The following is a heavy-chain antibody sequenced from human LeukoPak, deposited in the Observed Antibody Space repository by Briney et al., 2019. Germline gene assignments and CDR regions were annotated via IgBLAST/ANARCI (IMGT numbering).Heavy chain of an antibody. CDR2: INHSGST. J-gene: IGHJ4*02. D-gene: IGHD6-6*01. V-gene: IGHV4-34*01. CDR3: ARSSEHGWPTDFDY. Sequence: SETLSLTCAVYGGSFSGYYWSWIRQPPGKGLEWIGEINHSGSTNYNPSLKSRVTISVGTSKNPFSLKLSSVTAADTAVYYCARSSEHGWPTDFDYWGQGTLVTVSS. CDR1: GGSFSGYY.